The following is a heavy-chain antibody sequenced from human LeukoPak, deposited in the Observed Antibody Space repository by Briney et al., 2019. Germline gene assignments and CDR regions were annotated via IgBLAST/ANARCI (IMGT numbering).Heavy chain of an antibody. CDR1: GFTFSNTW. D-gene: IGHD3-16*01. J-gene: IGHJ4*02. Sequence: PGGSLRLSCAASGFTFSNTWMTWVRQAPGKGLEWVGRIKTKTDGGAPDHAAPVKGRFTISRDDSKNTLYLQMNSLKTEDTAVYYCTSTLGYWGQGTLVTVSS. CDR2: IKTKTDGGAP. CDR3: TSTLGY. V-gene: IGHV3-15*01.